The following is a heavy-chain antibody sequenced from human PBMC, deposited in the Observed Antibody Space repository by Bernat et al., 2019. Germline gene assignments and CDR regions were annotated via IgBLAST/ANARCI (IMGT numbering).Heavy chain of an antibody. Sequence: EVQLVESGGGLVQPGGSLRLSCAASGFTFSSYAMSWVRQAPGKGLEWVSAISGSGGSTYYADSVKGRFTISRDNSKNTLYLQMNSLRAEDTAVYYCAKLPTVKMRQKVNWYFDLWGRGTLVTVSP. V-gene: IGHV3-23*04. D-gene: IGHD4-17*01. J-gene: IGHJ2*01. CDR3: AKLPTVKMRQKVNWYFDL. CDR1: GFTFSSYA. CDR2: ISGSGGST.